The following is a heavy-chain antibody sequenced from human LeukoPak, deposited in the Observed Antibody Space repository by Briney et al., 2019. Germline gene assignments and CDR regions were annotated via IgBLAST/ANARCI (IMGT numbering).Heavy chain of an antibody. Sequence: ASVKVSCKASGYTFTSYGISWVRQAPGQGLEWMGWISAYNGNTNYAQKLQGRVTMTTDTSTNTAYMELRSLRSDDTAVYYCAKDRFYSGSPRAFDIWGQGTMVTVAS. J-gene: IGHJ3*02. CDR2: ISAYNGNT. CDR3: AKDRFYSGSPRAFDI. V-gene: IGHV1-18*01. D-gene: IGHD1-26*01. CDR1: GYTFTSYG.